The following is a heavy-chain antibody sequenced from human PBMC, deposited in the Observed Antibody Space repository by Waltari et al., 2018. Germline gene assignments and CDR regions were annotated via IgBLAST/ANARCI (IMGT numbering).Heavy chain of an antibody. Sequence: VQLQQWGAGMFKPSETLSLSCAVHGGSFSDYYWRWPRHSPWKGREWIGEINHSGSTNYNPSLKGRVTISVDTSKNQFSLKVNSVTAADSSVYFCAREKGKYTSSWQCDYWGQGTLVTVSS. V-gene: IGHV4-34*02. CDR1: GGSFSDYY. D-gene: IGHD6-13*01. J-gene: IGHJ4*02. CDR3: AREKGKYTSSWQCDY. CDR2: INHSGST.